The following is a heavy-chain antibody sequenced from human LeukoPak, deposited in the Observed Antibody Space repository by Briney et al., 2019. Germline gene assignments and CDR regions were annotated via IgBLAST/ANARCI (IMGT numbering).Heavy chain of an antibody. CDR2: INHSGST. Sequence: KPSETLSLTCAVYGGSFSGYYWSWIRQPPGKGLEWIGEINHSGSTNYNPSLKSRVTISVDTSKNQFSLKLSSVTAADTAVYYCARGRGIGTVNYCDYWGQGTLVTVSS. V-gene: IGHV4-34*01. J-gene: IGHJ4*02. CDR3: ARGRGIGTVNYCDY. D-gene: IGHD3-3*02. CDR1: GGSFSGYY.